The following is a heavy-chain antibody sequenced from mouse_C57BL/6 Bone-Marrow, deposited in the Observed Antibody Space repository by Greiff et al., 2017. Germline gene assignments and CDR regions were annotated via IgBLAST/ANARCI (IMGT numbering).Heavy chain of an antibody. Sequence: VQLVESGAELVKPGASVKLSCKASGYTFTDYTIHWVQQRPGQGLEWIGWIYPGSGSINYNEKFKDKATLTADKSSSTVYMELSRLTSEDSAVYFCARHEDTSVPYWFDYWGQGTLVTVSA. J-gene: IGHJ3*01. D-gene: IGHD5-1*01. CDR2: IYPGSGSI. CDR3: ARHEDTSVPYWFDY. V-gene: IGHV1-62-2*01. CDR1: GYTFTDYT.